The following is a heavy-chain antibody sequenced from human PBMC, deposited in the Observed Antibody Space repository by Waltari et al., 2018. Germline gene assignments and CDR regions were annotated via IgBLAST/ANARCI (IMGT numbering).Heavy chain of an antibody. J-gene: IGHJ4*02. CDR1: GGSIRSYY. Sequence: QVQLQESGPGLVKPSETLSLPCPVSGGSIRSYYWTWIRQPPGGGLEWIGYIYTSGNTNYNPSLKSRVTMSVDMSKNQFSLKVNSVTAADTAVYYCARVMLRGNFDYWGQGTLVTVSS. V-gene: IGHV4-4*09. CDR3: ARVMLRGNFDY. CDR2: IYTSGNT. D-gene: IGHD1-26*01.